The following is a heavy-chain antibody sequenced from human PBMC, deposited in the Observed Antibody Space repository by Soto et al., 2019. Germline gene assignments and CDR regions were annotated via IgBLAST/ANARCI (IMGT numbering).Heavy chain of an antibody. D-gene: IGHD5-12*01. CDR1: GFTFSDSA. CDR3: ARLHSAYANYFDY. V-gene: IGHV3-30-3*01. CDR2: ISFDGVNK. Sequence: PGGSLRLSCAASGFTFSDSALPWVRQAPGKGLEWVAIISFDGVNKWYADSVKGRFTISRDNSKNTLYLQMDSLKPEDTAVYYCARLHSAYANYFDYWGQGILVTVSS. J-gene: IGHJ4*02.